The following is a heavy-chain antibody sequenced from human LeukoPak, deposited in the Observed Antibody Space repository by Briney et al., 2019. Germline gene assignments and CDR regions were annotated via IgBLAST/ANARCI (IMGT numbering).Heavy chain of an antibody. Sequence: SETLSLTCIGSGGSISSNNWWSWARQSPVKGLEWIGEIYQSGSTNYNLSLKSRVTISVDKSKNHFSLRLSSVTAADTAVYYCAARDISAIDQFKFWGQGTLVTVSS. CDR1: GGSISSNNW. V-gene: IGHV4-4*02. J-gene: IGHJ1*01. CDR3: AARDISAIDQFKF. D-gene: IGHD5-24*01. CDR2: IYQSGST.